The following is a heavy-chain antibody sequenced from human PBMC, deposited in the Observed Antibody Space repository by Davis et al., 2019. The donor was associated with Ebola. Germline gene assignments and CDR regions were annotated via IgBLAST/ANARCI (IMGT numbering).Heavy chain of an antibody. Sequence: PGGSLRLSCKGSGYSFTSYWIGWVRQMPGKGLEWMGIIYPDDSDTRYSPSFQGQVTMSADESISTAYLQWSSLKASDTAMYYCARGPRSYFRAGGDDYWGQGTLVTVSS. CDR3: ARGPRSYFRAGGDDY. J-gene: IGHJ4*02. D-gene: IGHD3-10*01. CDR2: IYPDDSDT. CDR1: GYSFTSYW. V-gene: IGHV5-51*01.